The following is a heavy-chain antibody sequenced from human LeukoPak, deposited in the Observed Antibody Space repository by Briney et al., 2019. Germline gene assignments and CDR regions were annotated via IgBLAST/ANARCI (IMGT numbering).Heavy chain of an antibody. Sequence: GRSLRLSCAASGFTFSSYGMHWVRQAPGKGLEWVAVISYDGSNKYYADSVKGRFTISRDNSKNTLYLQMNSLRAEDTAVYYCAKVKELMTVAYYFDYWGQGTLVTVSS. D-gene: IGHD6-19*01. V-gene: IGHV3-30*18. J-gene: IGHJ4*02. CDR1: GFTFSSYG. CDR3: AKVKELMTVAYYFDY. CDR2: ISYDGSNK.